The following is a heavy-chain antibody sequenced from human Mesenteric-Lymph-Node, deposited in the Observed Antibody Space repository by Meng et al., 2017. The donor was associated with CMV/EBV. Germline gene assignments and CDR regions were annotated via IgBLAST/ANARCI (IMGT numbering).Heavy chain of an antibody. CDR1: GFIFKNYT. CDR2: ISTGGGTT. Sequence: GESLKISCAASGFIFKNYTMAWVRQAPGKGLEWVSGISTGGGTTYYADSVKGRFTISRDNAKNSLYLQMNSLRGEDTAVYYCARDPEFGALDYWGQGTLVTVSS. V-gene: IGHV3-23*01. J-gene: IGHJ4*02. D-gene: IGHD1-26*01. CDR3: ARDPEFGALDY.